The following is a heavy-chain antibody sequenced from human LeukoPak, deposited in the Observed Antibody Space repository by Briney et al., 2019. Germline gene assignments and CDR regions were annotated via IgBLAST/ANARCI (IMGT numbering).Heavy chain of an antibody. V-gene: IGHV3-11*04. D-gene: IGHD2-15*01. Sequence: TGGSLRLSCAASGFTFSDYYMSWIRQAPGKGLEWVSYISSSGSTIYYADSVKGRFTISRDNAKNSLYLQMNSLRAEDTAVYYCARVGCSGGSCYDALDIWGQGTMVTVSS. CDR2: ISSSGSTI. CDR1: GFTFSDYY. J-gene: IGHJ3*02. CDR3: ARVGCSGGSCYDALDI.